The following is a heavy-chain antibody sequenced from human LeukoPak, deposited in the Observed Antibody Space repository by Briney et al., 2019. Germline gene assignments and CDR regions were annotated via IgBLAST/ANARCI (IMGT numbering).Heavy chain of an antibody. D-gene: IGHD2-2*01. V-gene: IGHV3-48*01. J-gene: IGHJ6*02. CDR2: ISASRDIT. CDR1: GFNYSSYT. CDR3: ARVVPAAMTYYGMDV. Sequence: GGSLRLSCAASGFNYSSYTMNWVRQAPGMGLEWLSYISASRDITYYADSVKGRFTISRDNAKNSLYLQMNSLRAEDTAVYYCARVVPAAMTYYGMDVWGQGTTVTVSS.